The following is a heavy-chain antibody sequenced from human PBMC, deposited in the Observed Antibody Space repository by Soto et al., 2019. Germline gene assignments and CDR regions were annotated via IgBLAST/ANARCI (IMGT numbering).Heavy chain of an antibody. CDR2: ISAYNGNT. Sequence: ASVKVSCKASGYTFTSYGISWVRQAPGQGLEWMGWISAYNGNTNYAQKLQGRVTTTTDTSMSTAYMELRSLRSDDTAVYYCARDSAVVVTAIDAFDIWGQGTMVTVSS. CDR1: GYTFTSYG. J-gene: IGHJ3*02. CDR3: ARDSAVVVTAIDAFDI. V-gene: IGHV1-18*01. D-gene: IGHD2-21*02.